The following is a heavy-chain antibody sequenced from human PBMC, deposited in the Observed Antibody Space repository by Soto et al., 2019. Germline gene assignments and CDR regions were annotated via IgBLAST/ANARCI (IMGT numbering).Heavy chain of an antibody. CDR3: AKDSAPGDYYYGMDA. J-gene: IGHJ6*02. V-gene: IGHV3-30*18. Sequence: GGSLRLSCEVSGFTFSAYGMHWVRQAPGKGLEWVAAISHDGSNKNYADSVKGRFTISRDNSKNTLYLQMNSLRAEDTAVYYCAKDSAPGDYYYGMDAWGQGTTVTVSS. CDR1: GFTFSAYG. D-gene: IGHD3-10*01. CDR2: ISHDGSNK.